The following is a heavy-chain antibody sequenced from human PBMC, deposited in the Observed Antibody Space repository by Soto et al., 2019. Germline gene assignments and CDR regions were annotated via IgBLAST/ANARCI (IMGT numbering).Heavy chain of an antibody. Sequence: QAQLVESGGGVVQPGRSLRLSCAASGFTFSSYGMHWVRQAPGTGLEWVAVISYDGGLQHYADSVKGRFTISRDNSKNMVLRQMNSLRAEDTAGYYCVSDRGYGHASVPYSWGQGTLVSVSS. CDR3: VSDRGYGHASVPYS. CDR2: ISYDGGLQ. D-gene: IGHD5-18*01. CDR1: GFTFSSYG. V-gene: IGHV3-30*03. J-gene: IGHJ4*02.